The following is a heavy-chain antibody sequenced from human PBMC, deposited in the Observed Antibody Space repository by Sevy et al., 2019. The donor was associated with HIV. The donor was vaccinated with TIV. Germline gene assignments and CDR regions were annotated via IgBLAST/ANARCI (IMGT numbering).Heavy chain of an antibody. CDR3: ARGRGEYSGYDFSGHFDY. Sequence: GGSLRLSCAASGFTFSSYAMSWVRQAPGKGLEWVSAISGSGGSTYYADSVKGRFTISRDNSKNTLYLQMNSLRAEDTAVYYCARGRGEYSGYDFSGHFDYWGQGTLVTVSS. D-gene: IGHD5-12*01. J-gene: IGHJ4*02. CDR2: ISGSGGST. CDR1: GFTFSSYA. V-gene: IGHV3-23*01.